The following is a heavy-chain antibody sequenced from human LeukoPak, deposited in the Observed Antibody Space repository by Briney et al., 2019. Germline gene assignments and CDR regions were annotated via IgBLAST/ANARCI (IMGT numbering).Heavy chain of an antibody. J-gene: IGHJ4*02. Sequence: SETLSLTCAVYGGSFSGYYWSWIRQPPGKGLEWIGEINHSGSTNYNPSLKSRVTISVDTSKNQFSLKLSSVTAADTAVYYCARGTGARYYYDSSGYYYYFDYWGQGTLVTLSS. V-gene: IGHV4-34*01. D-gene: IGHD3-22*01. CDR1: GGSFSGYY. CDR2: INHSGST. CDR3: ARGTGARYYYDSSGYYYYFDY.